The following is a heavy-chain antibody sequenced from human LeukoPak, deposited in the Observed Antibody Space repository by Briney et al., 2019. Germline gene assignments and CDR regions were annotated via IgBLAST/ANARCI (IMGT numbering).Heavy chain of an antibody. J-gene: IGHJ4*02. D-gene: IGHD4-23*01. CDR2: IWYDGSNK. CDR3: ARGGYGGNSGFVDY. CDR1: GFTFSSYG. Sequence: GGSLRLSCAASGFTFSSYGMHWVRQAPGKGLEWVAVIWYDGSNKYYADSVKGRFTISRDNSKNTLYLQMNSLRAEDTAVYYCARGGYGGNSGFVDYWGQGTLVTVSS. V-gene: IGHV3-33*01.